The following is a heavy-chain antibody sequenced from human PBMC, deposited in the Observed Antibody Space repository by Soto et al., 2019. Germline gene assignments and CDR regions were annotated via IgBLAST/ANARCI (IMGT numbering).Heavy chain of an antibody. D-gene: IGHD3-22*01. CDR3: AKDPTAYDSSAQFDS. Sequence: GGSLRLSCAASGFSFSIYAMNWVRQAPGKGLEWVSGISGGGGSTYHADSVKGRFTISRDNSKNTPYLQMNSLRAEDTAVYYCAKDPTAYDSSAQFDSWGEGT. CDR2: ISGGGGST. J-gene: IGHJ4*02. CDR1: GFSFSIYA. V-gene: IGHV3-23*01.